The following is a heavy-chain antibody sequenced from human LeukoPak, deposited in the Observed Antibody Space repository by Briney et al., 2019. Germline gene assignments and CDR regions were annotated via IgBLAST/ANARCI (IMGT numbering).Heavy chain of an antibody. V-gene: IGHV3-9*03. CDR2: ISWNSGSI. CDR1: GFTFDDYA. Sequence: GGSLRLSCAASGFTFDDYAMHWVRQAPGKGLEWVSGISWNSGSIGYADSVKGRFTISRDNAKNSLYLQMNSLRAGDMVLYYCAKAVSYDCSSTSCYFDYWGQGTLVTVSS. CDR3: AKAVSYDCSSTSCYFDY. J-gene: IGHJ4*02. D-gene: IGHD2-2*01.